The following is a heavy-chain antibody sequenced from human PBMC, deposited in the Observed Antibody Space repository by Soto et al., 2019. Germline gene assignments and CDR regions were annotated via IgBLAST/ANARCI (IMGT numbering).Heavy chain of an antibody. V-gene: IGHV3-11*06. D-gene: IGHD6-19*01. CDR2: ISSSSSYT. CDR1: GFTFSDYY. CDR3: ATHSGGGGYYYYGMDV. Sequence: PGGSLRLSCAASGFTFSDYYMSWIRQAPGKGLEWVSYISSSSSYTNYADSVKGRFTISRDNAKNSLYLQMNSLRAEDTAVYYCATHSGGGGYYYYGMDVWGQGTTVTVS. J-gene: IGHJ6*02.